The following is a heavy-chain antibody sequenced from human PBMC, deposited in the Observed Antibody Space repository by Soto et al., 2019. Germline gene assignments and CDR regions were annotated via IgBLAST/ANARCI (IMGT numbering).Heavy chain of an antibody. CDR2: ISYDGSNK. J-gene: IGHJ4*02. D-gene: IGHD2-21*02. Sequence: QVPLVESGGGVVQPGRSLRLSCAASGFTFSSYGMHWVRQAPGKGLEWVAVISYDGSNKYYADSVKGRFTISRDNSKNXXYLQMNSLRAEDTAVYYCAKSTIGVVVTAMTDFDYWGQGTLVTVSS. CDR3: AKSTIGVVVTAMTDFDY. CDR1: GFTFSSYG. V-gene: IGHV3-30*18.